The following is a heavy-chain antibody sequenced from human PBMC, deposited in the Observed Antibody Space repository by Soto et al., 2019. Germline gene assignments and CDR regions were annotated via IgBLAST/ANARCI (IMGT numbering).Heavy chain of an antibody. D-gene: IGHD3-22*01. CDR3: ARIYRGRSYYDSSDQGRYFDL. J-gene: IGHJ2*01. Sequence: QVQLVQSGAEVKKPGSSVKVSCKASVGTFSSYAISWVRQAPGQGLEWMGGLIHIFGTAKYAQKFQGRVTITADESTSTAYMELSSLRSGDTAVYYCARIYRGRSYYDSSDQGRYFDLWGRGTLVTVSS. CDR2: LIHIFGTA. CDR1: VGTFSSYA. V-gene: IGHV1-69*01.